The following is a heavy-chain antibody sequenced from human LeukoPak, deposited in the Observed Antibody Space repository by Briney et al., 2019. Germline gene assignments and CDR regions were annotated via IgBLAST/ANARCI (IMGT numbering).Heavy chain of an antibody. CDR2: ISSSSSYI. J-gene: IGHJ4*02. CDR1: GFTFSSFS. Sequence: GGSLRLSCAASGFTFSSFSMNWVRQAPGKGLEWVSSISSSSSYIYYADSVKGRFTISRDNAKNSLYLQMNSLRVEDTAVYYCAKEGRSLQTYWGQGTLVTVSS. D-gene: IGHD5-24*01. V-gene: IGHV3-21*04. CDR3: AKEGRSLQTY.